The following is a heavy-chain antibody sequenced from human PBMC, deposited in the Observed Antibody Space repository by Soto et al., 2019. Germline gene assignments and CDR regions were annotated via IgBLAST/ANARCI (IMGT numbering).Heavy chain of an antibody. D-gene: IGHD6-19*01. Sequence: QLQLQESGPGLVKPSETLSLTCTVSGASISSSTFYWGWIRQPPGKGLEWIGTVYYSGSAYYNPSRXSXLXIXIDTSKNQFSLKLSSVTAADTALYYCVRHAPYRSGWANRNDYWGQGTLVTVSS. J-gene: IGHJ4*02. CDR1: GASISSSTFY. CDR2: VYYSGSA. V-gene: IGHV4-39*01. CDR3: VRHAPYRSGWANRNDY.